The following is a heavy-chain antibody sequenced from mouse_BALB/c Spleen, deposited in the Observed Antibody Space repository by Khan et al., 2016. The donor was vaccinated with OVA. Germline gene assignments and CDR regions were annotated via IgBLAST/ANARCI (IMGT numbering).Heavy chain of an antibody. J-gene: IGHJ4*01. D-gene: IGHD2-4*01. V-gene: IGHV1S56*01. CDR3: ARGGLRGVAMDY. CDR2: IYPGDGSP. Sequence: QVQLQQSGPELVKPGALVKISCKASGYTFTAYDINWVKQTPGQGFEWIGWIYPGDGSPKYNEDFQGKATLTADNSSHPAYMPLPRPTSEKSAVYFCARGGLRGVAMDYWGQGTSVSVSS. CDR1: GYTFTAYD.